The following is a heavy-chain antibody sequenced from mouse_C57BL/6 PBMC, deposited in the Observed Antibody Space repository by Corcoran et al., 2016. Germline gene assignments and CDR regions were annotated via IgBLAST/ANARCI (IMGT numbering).Heavy chain of an antibody. J-gene: IGHJ2*01. CDR1: GYTFTTYG. CDR3: ARRRATMVPFYFDY. CDR2: INTYSGVP. Sequence: QIQLVQSGPELKKPGETVKISCKASGYTFTTYGMSWVKQAPGKGLKWMGWINTYSGVPTYADDFKGRFAFSLETSASTAYLQINNLKNEDTATYFCARRRATMVPFYFDYWGQGTTLTVSS. V-gene: IGHV9-3*01. D-gene: IGHD2-1*01.